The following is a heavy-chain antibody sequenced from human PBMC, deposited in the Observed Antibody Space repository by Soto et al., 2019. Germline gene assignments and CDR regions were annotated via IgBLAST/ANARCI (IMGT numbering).Heavy chain of an antibody. Sequence: GGSLRLSCAASGFTFSSYSMNWVRQAPGKGLEWVSYISSSSSTIYYADSVKGRFTISRDNAKNSLYLQMNSLRDEDTAVYYCARVVGPGSSWPDAFDIWGQGTMVTVSS. D-gene: IGHD6-13*01. CDR2: ISSSSSTI. V-gene: IGHV3-48*02. CDR1: GFTFSSYS. J-gene: IGHJ3*02. CDR3: ARVVGPGSSWPDAFDI.